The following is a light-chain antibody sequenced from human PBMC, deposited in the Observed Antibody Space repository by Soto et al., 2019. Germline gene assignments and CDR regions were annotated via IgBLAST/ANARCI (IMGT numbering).Light chain of an antibody. Sequence: EIVMTQSAATLSVSPGARATLSCRPSQSVGSNLAWYQQKPGQAPRLLIYAASTRATGIPARFSGSGSGTYFTLTISSLQSEDFAVYYCQQYNVWPLTFGGGTKVEIE. J-gene: IGKJ4*01. CDR2: AAS. CDR1: QSVGSN. V-gene: IGKV3-15*01. CDR3: QQYNVWPLT.